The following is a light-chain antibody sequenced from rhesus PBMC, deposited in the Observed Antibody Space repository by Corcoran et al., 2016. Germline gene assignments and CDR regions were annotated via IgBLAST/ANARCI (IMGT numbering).Light chain of an antibody. J-gene: IGKJ2*01. CDR3: LQALEFPYS. CDR2: EVS. V-gene: IGKV2-104*02. Sequence: DIVMTQTPLSLPVTPGEPASISCRSSQSLLDSEDGNTYLDWYLQKPGQSPQRLFYEVSNRACGVPDRFSGRGSETDLTLKISRVEAEDVGVYYCLQALEFPYSFGQGTKVEIK. CDR1: QSLLDSEDGNTY.